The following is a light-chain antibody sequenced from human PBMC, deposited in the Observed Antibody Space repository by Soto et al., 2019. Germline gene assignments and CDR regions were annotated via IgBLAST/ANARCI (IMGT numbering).Light chain of an antibody. V-gene: IGKV3-15*01. Sequence: EIVMTQSQAPLSVSPGARATLSCRASQSISTELAWYQQKPGQPPRLLIYSASTRATGVPARFTGSGSGSEFTLTISGLQSEDFAVYYCQQGHNWPLTFGQGTRLEI. CDR2: SAS. CDR1: QSISTE. CDR3: QQGHNWPLT. J-gene: IGKJ2*01.